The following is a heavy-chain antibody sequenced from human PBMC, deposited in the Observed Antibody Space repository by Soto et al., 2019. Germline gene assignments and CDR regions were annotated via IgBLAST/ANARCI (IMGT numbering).Heavy chain of an antibody. J-gene: IGHJ6*02. CDR3: ARDGLERTYEGDDGGGIGSMDV. V-gene: IGHV1-69*01. CDR1: GGTFSSYA. CDR2: IIPIFGTA. Sequence: QVQLVQSGAEVKKPGSSVKVSCKASGGTFSSYAISWVRQAPGQGLEWMGGIIPIFGTANYAQKFQGRVTITADESTSTAYMELSSLRSEDTAVYYCARDGLERTYEGDDGGGIGSMDVWGQGTTVTVSS. D-gene: IGHD3-16*02.